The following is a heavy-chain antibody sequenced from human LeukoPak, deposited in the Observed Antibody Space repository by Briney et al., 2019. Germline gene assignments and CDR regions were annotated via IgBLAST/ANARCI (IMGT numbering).Heavy chain of an antibody. D-gene: IGHD6-13*01. J-gene: IGHJ3*02. CDR2: ISESGGVT. Sequence: GGSLRLPCAASGFSFRSYAMNWVRQAPGKGLEWVSGISESGGVTYYADSVKGRFTISRDNSKNTLYVQMNSLRAEDTAVYYCAKGSQQQLVPSDAFDIWGQGTMVTVSS. V-gene: IGHV3-23*01. CDR3: AKGSQQQLVPSDAFDI. CDR1: GFSFRSYA.